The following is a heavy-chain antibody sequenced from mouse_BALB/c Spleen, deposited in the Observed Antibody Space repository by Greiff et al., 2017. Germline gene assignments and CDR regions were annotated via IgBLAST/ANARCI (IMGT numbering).Heavy chain of an antibody. CDR2: IYWDDDK. V-gene: IGHV8-12*01. J-gene: IGHJ4*01. Sequence: QVTLTVSGPGILQPSQTLSLTCSFSGFSLSTSGMGVSWIRQPSGKGLEWLAHIYWDDDKRYNPSLKSRLTISKDTSSNQVFLKITSVDTADTATYYCARRRYYYAMDYWGQGTSVTVSS. CDR3: ARRRYYYAMDY. CDR1: GFSLSTSGMG.